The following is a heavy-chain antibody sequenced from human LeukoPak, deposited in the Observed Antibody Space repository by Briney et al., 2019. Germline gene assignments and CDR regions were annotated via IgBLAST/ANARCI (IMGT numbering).Heavy chain of an antibody. V-gene: IGHV3-21*04. D-gene: IGHD5-18*01. Sequence: GGFLRLSCAASGFTSSTYTMNWVRQAPGKGLEWVSSINGDGRYIYYADSMKGRFTISRDNSENIVYLQMNNLRAEDTAVYYCAGRVTGYSSGYVYWGQGTLVTVSS. J-gene: IGHJ4*02. CDR2: INGDGRYI. CDR3: AGRVTGYSSGYVY. CDR1: GFTSSTYT.